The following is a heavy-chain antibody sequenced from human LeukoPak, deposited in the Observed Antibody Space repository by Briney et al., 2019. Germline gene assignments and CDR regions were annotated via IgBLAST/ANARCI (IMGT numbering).Heavy chain of an antibody. CDR3: AKRGISSGWYGD. D-gene: IGHD6-19*01. V-gene: IGHV3-23*01. CDR2: ISGGGGSS. CDR1: GFTFSTYA. Sequence: GGSLRLSCAASGFTFSTYAMGCVRQAPGKGLEWVSSISGGGGSSYYADSVKDRFTISRDNSKNTLYLQMYNLRDEDTAICYCAKRGISSGWYGDWGQGTLVTVSS. J-gene: IGHJ4*02.